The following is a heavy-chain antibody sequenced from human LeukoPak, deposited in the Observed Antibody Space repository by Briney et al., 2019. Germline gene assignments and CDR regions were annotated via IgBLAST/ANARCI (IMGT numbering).Heavy chain of an antibody. V-gene: IGHV3-21*01. CDR2: ISDSGYYI. J-gene: IGHJ4*02. Sequence: GGSLRLSCAASGFTVSSNYMNWVRQAPGKGLEWVSSISDSGYYIYYTDSVKGRFTISRDNAKNSLYLQMNSLRAEDTAVYYCANHLACGSTSCPPFDSWGQGTLVTVSS. D-gene: IGHD2-2*01. CDR3: ANHLACGSTSCPPFDS. CDR1: GFTVSSNY.